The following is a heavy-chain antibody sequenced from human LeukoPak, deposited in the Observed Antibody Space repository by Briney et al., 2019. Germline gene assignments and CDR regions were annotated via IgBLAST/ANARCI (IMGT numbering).Heavy chain of an antibody. Sequence: PGGSLRLSCAASRFTFSSYAMSWVRQAPGKGLEWVSTISGSGGSTNYADSVKGRFTISRDNSKNTLFLQMNSLRAEDTAVYYSAKGSTVTSPPTIDYWGQGALVTVSS. V-gene: IGHV3-23*01. D-gene: IGHD4-17*01. CDR1: RFTFSSYA. CDR2: ISGSGGST. CDR3: AKGSTVTSPPTIDY. J-gene: IGHJ4*02.